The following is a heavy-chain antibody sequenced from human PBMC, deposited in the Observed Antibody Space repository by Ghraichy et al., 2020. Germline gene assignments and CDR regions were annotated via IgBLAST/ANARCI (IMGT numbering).Heavy chain of an antibody. CDR3: ARGRGEGRITIFGVSVLRAYDDL. V-gene: IGHV1-8*01. CDR1: GYDFRNYD. Sequence: ASVKVSCKASGYDFRNYDITWVRQANGQGLEWVGWMNPNGGDTGYAQKFRGRVTMTRNTAISTAYMEVSGLTSDDTAVYFCARGRGEGRITIFGVSVLRAYDDLWSQGTLITVSS. D-gene: IGHD3-3*01. J-gene: IGHJ4*02. CDR2: MNPNGGDT.